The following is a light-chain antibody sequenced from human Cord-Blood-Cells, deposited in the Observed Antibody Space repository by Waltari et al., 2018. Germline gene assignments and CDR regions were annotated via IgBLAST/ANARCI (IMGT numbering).Light chain of an antibody. Sequence: DIQLTQSPSFLSASGGDRVTITCRASQGISSYLAWYQQKPGKAPKLLIYAASTLQSGVPSRFSGSGSGTEFTLTISSLQPEDFATYYFQQLNSYPRTFGQGTKVEIK. CDR1: QGISSY. CDR2: AAS. V-gene: IGKV1-9*01. CDR3: QQLNSYPRT. J-gene: IGKJ1*01.